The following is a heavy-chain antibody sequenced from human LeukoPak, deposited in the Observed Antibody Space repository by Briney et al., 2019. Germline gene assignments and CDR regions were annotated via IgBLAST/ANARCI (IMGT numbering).Heavy chain of an antibody. CDR1: GGSISSSSYY. J-gene: IGHJ4*02. D-gene: IGHD2-2*02. Sequence: KPSETLSLTCTVSGGSISSSSYYWGWIRQPPGKGLEWIGSIYYSGSTYYNPSLKSRVTISVDTSKNQFSLKLSSVTAADTAVYYCASIPCTSTSCYIDYWGQGTLVTVSS. CDR3: ASIPCTSTSCYIDY. CDR2: IYYSGST. V-gene: IGHV4-39*01.